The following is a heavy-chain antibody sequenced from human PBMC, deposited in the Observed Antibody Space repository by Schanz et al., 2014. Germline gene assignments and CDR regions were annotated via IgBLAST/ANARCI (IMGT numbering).Heavy chain of an antibody. CDR2: ISSDGSKK. CDR3: VREGSSSPDCCYYNGMDV. D-gene: IGHD6-6*01. CDR1: RFTFSTYA. J-gene: IGHJ6*02. Sequence: QVQLVESGGGVVQPGGSLRLSCAASRFTFSTYAMHWVRQAPGKGLGWLAVISSDGSKKYYADSVKGRFIISRDNAKNSLHLQMNSLRAEDTAVYYCVREGSSSPDCCYYNGMDVWGQGTTVTVSS. V-gene: IGHV3-30*04.